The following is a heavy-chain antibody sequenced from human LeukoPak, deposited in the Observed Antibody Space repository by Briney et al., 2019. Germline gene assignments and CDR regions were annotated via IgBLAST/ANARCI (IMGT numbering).Heavy chain of an antibody. J-gene: IGHJ6*02. V-gene: IGHV1-8*01. D-gene: IGHD1-26*01. CDR1: GYTFTSYD. Sequence: GASVKVSCKASGYTFTSYDINWVRQATGQGLEWMGWMNPNSGNTGYAQKFQGRVTMTRNTSISTAYMELSSLRSEDTAVYYCATDLVGATRGGGYYGMDVWGQGTTVTVSS. CDR2: MNPNSGNT. CDR3: ATDLVGATRGGGYYGMDV.